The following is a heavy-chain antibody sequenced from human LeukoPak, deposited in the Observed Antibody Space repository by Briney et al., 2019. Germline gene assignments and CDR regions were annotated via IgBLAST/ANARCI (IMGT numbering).Heavy chain of an antibody. V-gene: IGHV1-2*02. CDR3: ARADFIDAGPYLIGP. CDR2: INTKSGRT. CDR1: GYSFTDYY. J-gene: IGHJ5*02. Sequence: ASVRVSCKTSGYSFTDYYIHWVRQAPGQGIEWMGWINTKSGRTSSARKFQGRVTMTRHPSITTVYMDMAWLTSDDTAIYFCARADFIDAGPYLIGPWGQGTLVTVSS. D-gene: IGHD3-3*01.